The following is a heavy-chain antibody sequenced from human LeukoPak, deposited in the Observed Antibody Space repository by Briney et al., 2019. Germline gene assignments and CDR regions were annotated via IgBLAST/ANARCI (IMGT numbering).Heavy chain of an antibody. CDR2: IRYDGSNK. J-gene: IGHJ4*02. D-gene: IGHD6-13*01. CDR3: ARGVAAAGLIDY. CDR1: GFTFSSYW. V-gene: IGHV3-30*02. Sequence: GGSLRLSCAASGFTFSSYWMSWVRQAPGKGLEWVAFIRYDGSNKYYADSVKGRFTISRDNAKNSLYLQMNSLRAEDTAVYYCARGVAAAGLIDYWGQGTLVTVSS.